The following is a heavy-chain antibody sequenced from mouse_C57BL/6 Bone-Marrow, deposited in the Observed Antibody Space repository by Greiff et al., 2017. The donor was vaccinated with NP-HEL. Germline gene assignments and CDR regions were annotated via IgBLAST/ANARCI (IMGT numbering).Heavy chain of an antibody. CDR1: GFTFTDYY. J-gene: IGHJ4*01. Sequence: EVKLVESGGGLVQPGGSLSLSCAASGFTFTDYYMSWVRQPPGKALEWLGFIRNKANGYTTEYSASVKGRFTISRDNSQSILYLQMNALRAEDSATYYCARGDLLGRPYAMDYWGQGTSVTVSS. CDR3: ARGDLLGRPYAMDY. D-gene: IGHD4-1*01. V-gene: IGHV7-3*01. CDR2: IRNKANGYTT.